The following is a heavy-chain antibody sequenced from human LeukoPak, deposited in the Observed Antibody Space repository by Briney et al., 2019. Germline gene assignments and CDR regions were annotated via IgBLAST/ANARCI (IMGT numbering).Heavy chain of an antibody. CDR1: GFTFSFYA. D-gene: IGHD2-2*01. V-gene: IGHV3-15*01. CDR2: IKSKTDGGTR. Sequence: GGSLRVSCAASGFTFSFYAMSWVRQAPGKGLEWVGRIKSKTDGGTRDYAAPVKGRFTISRDDSKNTLYLQMNSLKTEDTAVYYCTTEGCSSISCYDYWGQGTLVTVSS. J-gene: IGHJ4*02. CDR3: TTEGCSSISCYDY.